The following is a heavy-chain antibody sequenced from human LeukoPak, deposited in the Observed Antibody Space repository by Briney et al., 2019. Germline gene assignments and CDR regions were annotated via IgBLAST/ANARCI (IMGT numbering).Heavy chain of an antibody. J-gene: IGHJ4*02. D-gene: IGHD3-3*01. Sequence: PGGSLRLSCAASGFTFSSYAMHWVRQAPGKGLEWVAVISYDGSNKYYADSVKGRFTISRDNSKNTLYLQMNSLRAEDTAVYYCARESDDLSAPPDYDFWSGYRPNDYWGQGTLVTVSS. CDR1: GFTFSSYA. CDR3: ARESDDLSAPPDYDFWSGYRPNDY. CDR2: ISYDGSNK. V-gene: IGHV3-30-3*01.